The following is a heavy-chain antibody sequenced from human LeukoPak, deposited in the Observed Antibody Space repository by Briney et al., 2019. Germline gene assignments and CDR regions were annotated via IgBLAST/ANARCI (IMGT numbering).Heavy chain of an antibody. V-gene: IGHV4-34*01. CDR1: GGSFSGYY. J-gene: IGHJ1*01. D-gene: IGHD3-3*01. CDR2: INHSGST. Sequence: SETLSLTCAVYGGSFSGYYWSWIRQPPGKGLEWIGEINHSGSTNYNPSLKSRVTISVDTSKNQFSLKLSSVTAADTAVYYCARVITIFGVAAEYFQHWGQGTLVTVSS. CDR3: ARVITIFGVAAEYFQH.